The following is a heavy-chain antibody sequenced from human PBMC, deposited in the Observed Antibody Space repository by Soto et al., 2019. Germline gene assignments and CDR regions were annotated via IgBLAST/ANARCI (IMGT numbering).Heavy chain of an antibody. CDR3: KREMMTQQWNAFDI. J-gene: IGHJ3*02. CDR2: IWPDSSNK. CDR1: GFTFSNYY. Sequence: PGGSLRLSCVASGFTFSNYYMSWVRQAPGKGLEWVAVIWPDSSNKFYADSVRGRFNVSRDNSKNTLFLQMSGLGADDTAAYYCKREMMTQQWNAFDIWGRGTTVTVSS. V-gene: IGHV3-33*01. D-gene: IGHD1-1*01.